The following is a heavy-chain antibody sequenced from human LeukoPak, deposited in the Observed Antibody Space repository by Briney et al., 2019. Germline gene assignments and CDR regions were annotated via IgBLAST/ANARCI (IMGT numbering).Heavy chain of an antibody. Sequence: PSETLSLTCAVYGGSFSGYIGGWIRQAPGKGLEWIGEISHNGKNTHSPPLKSRVTTSLDTAKNQLPLELNSVPAADTAVYYCARPAKCTSTCRGKYWYFDVWGRGTLVTVSS. V-gene: IGHV4-34*01. J-gene: IGHJ2*01. CDR2: ISHNGKN. CDR1: GGSFSGYI. CDR3: ARPAKCTSTCRGKYWYFDV. D-gene: IGHD2-8*01.